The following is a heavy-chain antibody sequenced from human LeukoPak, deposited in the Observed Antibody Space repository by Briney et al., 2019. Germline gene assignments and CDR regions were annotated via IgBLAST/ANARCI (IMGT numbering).Heavy chain of an antibody. CDR3: ARARFGYGTLFDY. J-gene: IGHJ4*02. CDR1: GFTFSSYE. CDR2: IDSGSSI. D-gene: IGHD5-18*01. V-gene: IGHV3-48*03. Sequence: PGGSLRLSCAASGFTFSSYEMNWVRQAPGKGLEWVSYIDSGSSIYYADSAKGRFTISRDNAKNSLYLQMNSLSAEDTAVYYCARARFGYGTLFDYWGQGTLVTVSS.